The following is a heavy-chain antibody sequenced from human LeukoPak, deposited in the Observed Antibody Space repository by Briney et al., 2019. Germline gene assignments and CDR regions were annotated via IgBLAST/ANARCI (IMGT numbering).Heavy chain of an antibody. J-gene: IGHJ4*02. Sequence: GGSLRLSCAVSGFPFSDYCMYWVRQAPGKGLEWLAVISQDGNNKYYADSVKGRITISRDNSMTTLYLQMNSLRAEDTAVYYCAKVRWGSDNALDSWGQGTLVTGSS. CDR3: AKVRWGSDNALDS. CDR1: GFPFSDYC. CDR2: ISQDGNNK. D-gene: IGHD3-16*01. V-gene: IGHV3-30*18.